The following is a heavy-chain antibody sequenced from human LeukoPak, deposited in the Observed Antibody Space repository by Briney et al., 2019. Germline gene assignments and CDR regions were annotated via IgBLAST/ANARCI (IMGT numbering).Heavy chain of an antibody. V-gene: IGHV1-2*06. J-gene: IGHJ4*02. CDR2: IIPNSGDT. Sequence: ASVKVSCKASGYTFTGYYIHWVRQAPGQGLEWMGRIIPNSGDTKYAQKFQGRVAMTRDTSISTVYMELSGLRSDDTAVYHCVRASSGLYFLDYWGQGTLVTVSS. D-gene: IGHD6-19*01. CDR3: VRASSGLYFLDY. CDR1: GYTFTGYY.